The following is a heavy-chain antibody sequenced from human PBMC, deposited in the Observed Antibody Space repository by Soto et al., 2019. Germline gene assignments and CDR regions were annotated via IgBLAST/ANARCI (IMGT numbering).Heavy chain of an antibody. J-gene: IGHJ6*03. CDR2: YGGSGGSR. CDR1: GFTFSTYG. V-gene: IGHV3-23*01. D-gene: IGHD1-26*01. CDR3: VKFMGRAYPYYYMDV. Sequence: DVQLLESGGGLVQWGGSLRLSCVTSGFTFSTYGMTWVRQAPGKGLEWVSYGGSGGSRYYAESVKGRFTISRDITKNTLSLEMNSLRAEDTATYYCVKFMGRAYPYYYMDVWGKGTTVTVSS.